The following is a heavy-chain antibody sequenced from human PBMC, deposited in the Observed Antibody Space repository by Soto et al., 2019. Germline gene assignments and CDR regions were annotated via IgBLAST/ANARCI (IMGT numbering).Heavy chain of an antibody. J-gene: IGHJ1*01. D-gene: IGHD5-18*01. Sequence: EVQLLESGGGLVQPGGSLRLSCAASGITFSNYDMNWVRQAPGKGLEWISTISGGGAATYYADSVKGRFTISRDNSKNTLTLQMNSLRAEDTAVYYCSWGFSCGNWGQWTLVTVSS. CDR3: SWGFSCGN. CDR2: ISGGGAAT. V-gene: IGHV3-23*01. CDR1: GITFSNYD.